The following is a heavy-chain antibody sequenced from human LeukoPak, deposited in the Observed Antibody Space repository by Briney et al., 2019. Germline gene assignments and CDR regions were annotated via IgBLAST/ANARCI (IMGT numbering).Heavy chain of an antibody. Sequence: PGGPLRLSCAASGFTFSSYGINWVRQAPGKGLEWVSSISSSSSYIYYADSVKGRFTISRDNAKNSLYLQMNSLRAEDTAVYYCARVGWWDGMDVWGQGTTVTVSS. CDR1: GFTFSSYG. CDR2: ISSSSSYI. D-gene: IGHD2-15*01. V-gene: IGHV3-21*01. CDR3: ARVGWWDGMDV. J-gene: IGHJ6*02.